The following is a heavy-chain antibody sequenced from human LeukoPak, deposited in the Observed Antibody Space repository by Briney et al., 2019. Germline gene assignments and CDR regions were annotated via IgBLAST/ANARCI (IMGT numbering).Heavy chain of an antibody. J-gene: IGHJ4*02. CDR3: ARRLGVAAAGRDY. Sequence: SETLSLTCAVSGGSISSSNWWSWVRQPPGKGLEWIGSIYYSGSTYYNPSLKSRVTISVDTSKNQFSLKLSSVTAADTAVYYCARRLGVAAAGRDYWGQGTLVTVSS. CDR2: IYYSGST. D-gene: IGHD6-13*01. CDR1: GGSISSSNW. V-gene: IGHV4-4*02.